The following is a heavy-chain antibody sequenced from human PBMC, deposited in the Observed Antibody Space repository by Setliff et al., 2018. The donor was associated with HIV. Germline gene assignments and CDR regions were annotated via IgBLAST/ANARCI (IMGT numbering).Heavy chain of an antibody. V-gene: IGHV1-46*01. J-gene: IGHJ3*01. CDR2: INPSGGSA. Sequence: ASVKVSCKASGYTFSNYVMQWVRQAPGQGLEWMGMINPSGGSASYAQKFQGRVTITADKSTSTAYMELSSLRSEDTAVYYCARGQASNDYGVSFWGQGTMVTVSS. CDR3: ARGQASNDYGVSF. D-gene: IGHD4-17*01. CDR1: GYTFSNYV.